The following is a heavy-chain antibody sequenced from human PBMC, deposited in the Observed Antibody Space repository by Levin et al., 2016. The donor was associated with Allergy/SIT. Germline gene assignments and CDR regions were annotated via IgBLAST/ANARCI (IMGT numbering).Heavy chain of an antibody. Sequence: GGSLRLSCAASGFTFSSYWMSWVRQAPGKGLEWVANIKQDGSEKYYVDSVKGRFTISRDNAKNSLYLQMNSLRAEDTAVYYCAREGVLGATVTTGPFDYWGQGTLVTVSS. CDR2: IKQDGSEK. V-gene: IGHV3-7*01. CDR1: GFTFSSYW. J-gene: IGHJ4*02. CDR3: AREGVLGATVTTGPFDY. D-gene: IGHD4-17*01.